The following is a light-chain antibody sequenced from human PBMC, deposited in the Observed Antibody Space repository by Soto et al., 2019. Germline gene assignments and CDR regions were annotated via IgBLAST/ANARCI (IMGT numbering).Light chain of an antibody. J-gene: IGLJ2*01. CDR2: EVS. V-gene: IGLV2-14*01. CDR3: GSYTIRSTVV. CDR1: RSDVGAYNY. Sequence: QSALTQPASVSGSPGQSITISCTGTRSDVGAYNYVSWYQQHPGKAPKLMIYEVSNRPSGVSNRFSGSKSGNTASLTISGLQAEDEADYYCGSYTIRSTVVFGGGTKLTVL.